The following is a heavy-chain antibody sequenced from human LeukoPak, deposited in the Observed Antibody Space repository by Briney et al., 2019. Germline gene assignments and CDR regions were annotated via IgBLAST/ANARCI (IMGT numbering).Heavy chain of an antibody. Sequence: TSETLSLTCTVSGGSMSNNNYYWGWIRQPPGKGLEWIGTIYYSGSTYYNPSLKSRVTISVDTSKNQFSLKLSSVTAADTAVYYCARFYSIRAIFDYWGQGTLVTVSS. CDR1: GGSMSNNNYY. D-gene: IGHD1-26*01. V-gene: IGHV4-39*07. CDR3: ARFYSIRAIFDY. CDR2: IYYSGST. J-gene: IGHJ4*02.